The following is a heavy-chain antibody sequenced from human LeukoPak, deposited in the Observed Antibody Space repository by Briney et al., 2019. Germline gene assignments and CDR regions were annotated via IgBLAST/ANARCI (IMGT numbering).Heavy chain of an antibody. D-gene: IGHD3-22*01. CDR3: ARGRRRIVDQRYAFDI. V-gene: IGHV4-39*07. CDR1: GGSISSSGYY. CDR2: IYYSGST. Sequence: PSETLSLTCTVSGGSISSSGYYWGWIRQPPGKGLEWIGSIYYSGSTYYNPSLKSRVTISVDTSKNQFSLKLSSVTAADTAVYYCARGRRRIVDQRYAFDIWGQGTMVTVSS. J-gene: IGHJ3*02.